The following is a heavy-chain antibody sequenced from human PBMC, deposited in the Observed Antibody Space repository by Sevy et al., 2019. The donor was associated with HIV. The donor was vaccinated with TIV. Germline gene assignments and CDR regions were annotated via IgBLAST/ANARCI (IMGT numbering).Heavy chain of an antibody. Sequence: RASVKVSCKASGYTFTAHYIHWVRQAPGQGLEWMGWINPNSGDTKFVEKFQARVTMTRNTSISTAYMELSSLRSDDTAVYYCARDGYCDNSNCYEYFPHWGQGALVTVSS. D-gene: IGHD2-2*03. CDR3: ARDGYCDNSNCYEYFPH. V-gene: IGHV1-2*02. CDR2: INPNSGDT. CDR1: GYTFTAHY. J-gene: IGHJ1*01.